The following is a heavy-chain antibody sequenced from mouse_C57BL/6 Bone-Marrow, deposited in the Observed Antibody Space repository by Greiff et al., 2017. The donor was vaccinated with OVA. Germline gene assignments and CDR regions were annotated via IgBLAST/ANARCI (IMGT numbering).Heavy chain of an antibody. CDR2: IHPNSGST. J-gene: IGHJ1*03. Sequence: QVQLQQPGAELVKPGASVKLSCKASGYTFTSYWMHWVKQRPGQGLEWIGMIHPNSGSTNYNEKFKSKATLTVDKSSSTAYMQLSSLTSEDSAVYYCARGHYYGSSRSYWYFDVWGTGTTVTVSS. D-gene: IGHD1-1*01. V-gene: IGHV1-64*01. CDR3: ARGHYYGSSRSYWYFDV. CDR1: GYTFTSYW.